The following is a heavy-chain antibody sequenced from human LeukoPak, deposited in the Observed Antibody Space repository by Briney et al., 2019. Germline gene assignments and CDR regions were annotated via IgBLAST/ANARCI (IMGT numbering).Heavy chain of an antibody. J-gene: IGHJ6*02. CDR3: AREDLITIFGVASSYGVDV. Sequence: PSETLSLTCAVYGGSFSGYYWSWIRQPPGKGLEWIGEINHSGSTNYNPSLKSRVTISVDTSKNQFSLKLSSVTAADTAVYYCAREDLITIFGVASSYGVDVWGQGTTVTVSS. D-gene: IGHD3-3*01. V-gene: IGHV4-34*01. CDR1: GGSFSGYY. CDR2: INHSGST.